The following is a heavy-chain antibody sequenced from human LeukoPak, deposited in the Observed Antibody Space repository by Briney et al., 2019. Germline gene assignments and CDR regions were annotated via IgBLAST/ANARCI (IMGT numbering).Heavy chain of an antibody. Sequence: SETLSLTCTVSGGSISSYYWNWIRQPPGKGLEWIGYIYYSGSTNYNPSLKSRVTMSVDTSKNQFCLKLSSVTAADTAVYYCARGRAGAHAFDIWGQGTMVTVSS. CDR1: GGSISSYY. V-gene: IGHV4-59*01. CDR2: IYYSGST. D-gene: IGHD1-26*01. CDR3: ARGRAGAHAFDI. J-gene: IGHJ3*02.